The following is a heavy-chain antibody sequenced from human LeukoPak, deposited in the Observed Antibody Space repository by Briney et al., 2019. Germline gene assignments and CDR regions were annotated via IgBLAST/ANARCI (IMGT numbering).Heavy chain of an antibody. CDR2: ISTSSSYI. V-gene: IGHV3-21*01. Sequence: GGSLRLSCAASGFTFSSYSMNWVRQAPGKGLEWVSSISTSSSYIYYADSLKGRFTISRHNAKSSLYLQMNSLRAEDTAVYYCARVSPNTVTTLQYFDYWGQGTLVTVSS. D-gene: IGHD4-17*01. CDR1: GFTFSSYS. J-gene: IGHJ4*02. CDR3: ARVSPNTVTTLQYFDY.